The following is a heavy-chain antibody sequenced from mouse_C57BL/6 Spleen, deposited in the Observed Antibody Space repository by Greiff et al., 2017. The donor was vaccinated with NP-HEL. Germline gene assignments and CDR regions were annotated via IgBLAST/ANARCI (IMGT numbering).Heavy chain of an antibody. Sequence: EVQRVESGGGLVQPGGSMKLSCVASGFTFSNYWMNWVRQSPEKGLEWVAQIRLKSDNYATHYAESVKGRFTISRDDSKSSVYLQMNNLRAEDTGIYYCTGGFHLYAMDYWGQGTSVTVSS. CDR3: TGGFHLYAMDY. CDR1: GFTFSNYW. CDR2: IRLKSDNYAT. J-gene: IGHJ4*01. V-gene: IGHV6-3*01.